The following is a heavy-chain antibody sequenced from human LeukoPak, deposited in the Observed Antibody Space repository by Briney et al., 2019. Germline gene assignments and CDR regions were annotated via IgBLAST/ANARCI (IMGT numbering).Heavy chain of an antibody. J-gene: IGHJ4*02. Sequence: ASVKVSCKASGYTFTGYYMHWVRQAPGQGLEWMGRINPNSGGTNYAQRFQGRVTMTRDTSISAAYMELSRLRSDDTAVYYCATDGSAPIPYWGQGTLVTVSS. V-gene: IGHV1-2*06. CDR3: ATDGSAPIPY. CDR2: INPNSGGT. D-gene: IGHD5-12*01. CDR1: GYTFTGYY.